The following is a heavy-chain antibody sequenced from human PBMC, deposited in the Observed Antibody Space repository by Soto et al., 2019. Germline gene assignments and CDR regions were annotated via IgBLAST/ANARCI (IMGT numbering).Heavy chain of an antibody. CDR3: ASVTFGGIVLAH. D-gene: IGHD3-16*01. J-gene: IGHJ4*02. CDR1: AASFSKYY. V-gene: IGHV4-59*01. CDR2: IYFNGNT. Sequence: SETLSLTCTVSAASFSKYYWTWIRQPPGKGLEWIGYIYFNGNTMYNPSLEGRLTISIDTSKKEFSLKLTSVTAADAAAYYCASVTFGGIVLAHWGQGTLVTVSS.